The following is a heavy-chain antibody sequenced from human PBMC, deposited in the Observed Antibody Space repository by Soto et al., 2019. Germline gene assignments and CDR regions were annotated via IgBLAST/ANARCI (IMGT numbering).Heavy chain of an antibody. J-gene: IGHJ6*02. CDR3: ARAYDYVGGMDV. CDR2: ISYDGSNK. D-gene: IGHD3-16*01. V-gene: IGHV3-30-3*01. CDR1: GFTFSSYA. Sequence: GGSLRLSCAASGFTFSSYAMHWVRQAPGKGLEWVAVISYDGSNKYYADSVKGRFTISRDNSKNTLYLQMNSLRAEDTAVYYCARAYDYVGGMDVWGQGTTVTVSS.